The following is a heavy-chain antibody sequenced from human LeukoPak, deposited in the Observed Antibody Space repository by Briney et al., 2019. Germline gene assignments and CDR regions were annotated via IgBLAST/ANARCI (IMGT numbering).Heavy chain of an antibody. J-gene: IGHJ4*02. CDR3: AREVIWNDHSYFDY. CDR2: IKQDGSEK. V-gene: IGHV3-7*01. Sequence: GGSLRLSCAASEFTFSSSWMSWVRQAPGKGLEWVANIKQDGSEKSYVVSVKGRFTISRDNAKNSLYLQMNSLRAEDTAVYYCAREVIWNDHSYFDYWGQGTLVTVSS. CDR1: EFTFSSSW. D-gene: IGHD1-1*01.